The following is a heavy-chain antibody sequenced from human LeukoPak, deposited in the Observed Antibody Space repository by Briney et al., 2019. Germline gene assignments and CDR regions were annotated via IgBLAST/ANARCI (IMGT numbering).Heavy chain of an antibody. CDR1: GDSVSSNSAA. D-gene: IGHD2-2*01. V-gene: IGHV6-1*01. Sequence: SQTLSLTCAISGDSVSSNSAAWNWIRQSPSRGLEWLGRTYYRSKWYNDYAVSVKSRITINPDTSKNQFSLQLNSVTPEDTAVYYCARDFSGLPQYCSSTSCTYYGMDVWGQGTTVTVSS. CDR2: TYYRSKWYN. J-gene: IGHJ6*02. CDR3: ARDFSGLPQYCSSTSCTYYGMDV.